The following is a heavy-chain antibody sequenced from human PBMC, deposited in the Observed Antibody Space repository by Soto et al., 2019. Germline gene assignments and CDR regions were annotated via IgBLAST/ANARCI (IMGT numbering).Heavy chain of an antibody. J-gene: IGHJ4*02. CDR1: GFTFSSYG. D-gene: IGHD5-18*01. CDR2: IWYEGSNN. V-gene: IGHV3-33*01. CDR3: AIEARGYSYSRYFDY. Sequence: QVQLVESGGGVVQHGRSLRRSGAASGFTFSSYGMHWVRQAPGTGLEWVEVIWYEGSNNYYADSVKDRFTISRDNSKYAPYLYVNCMRAEDTAVYFCAIEARGYSYSRYFDYWGQGTLVAVSS.